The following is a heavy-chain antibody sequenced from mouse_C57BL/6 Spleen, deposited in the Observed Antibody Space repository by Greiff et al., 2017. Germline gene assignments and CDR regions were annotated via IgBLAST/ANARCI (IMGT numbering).Heavy chain of an antibody. CDR3: ARGDGYYVWFAY. CDR1: GYTFPSYT. D-gene: IGHD2-3*01. J-gene: IGHJ3*01. Sequence: QVQLQQSGAELARPGASVKMSCKASGYTFPSYTMHWVKQRPGQGLEWIGYINPSSGYTKYNQKFKDKATLTADKSSSTAYMQLSSLTSEDSAVYYCARGDGYYVWFAYWGQGTLVTVSA. V-gene: IGHV1-4*01. CDR2: INPSSGYT.